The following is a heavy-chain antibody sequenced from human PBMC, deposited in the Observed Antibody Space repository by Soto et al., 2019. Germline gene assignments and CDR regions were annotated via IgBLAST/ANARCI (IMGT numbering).Heavy chain of an antibody. CDR2: ISGGGGGTI. J-gene: IGHJ4*02. CDR3: AKDAGGGFDY. Sequence: PGGSLRLSCAASGFTFSSYSMSWVRQAPGKGLEWVSSISGGGGGTIYSADSVKGRFTISRDNSKNKLYLQMNSLRVEGTAVYYCAKDAGGGFDYWGQGTPVTVSS. V-gene: IGHV3-23*01. CDR1: GFTFSSYS. D-gene: IGHD2-8*02.